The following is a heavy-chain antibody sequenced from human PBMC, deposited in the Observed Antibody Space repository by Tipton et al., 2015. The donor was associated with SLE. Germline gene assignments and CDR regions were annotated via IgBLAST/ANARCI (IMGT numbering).Heavy chain of an antibody. CDR1: GFTFSTYW. V-gene: IGHV3-7*01. D-gene: IGHD1-26*01. CDR3: ARWDPPGPRH. J-gene: IGHJ1*01. CDR2: IKQDGSEK. Sequence: SLRLSCAASGFTFSTYWMSWVRQAPGKGLGWVANIKQDGSEKYYVDSVKGRFTISRDNAKNPLYLQMNSLRAEDTAVYYCARWDPPGPRHWGQGTLVTVSS.